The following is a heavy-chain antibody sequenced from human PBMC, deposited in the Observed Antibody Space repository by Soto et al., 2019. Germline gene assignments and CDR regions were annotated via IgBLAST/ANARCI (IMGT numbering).Heavy chain of an antibody. CDR2: MNPNSGNT. J-gene: IGHJ3*02. D-gene: IGHD1-26*01. CDR1: GYTFTSYD. V-gene: IGHV1-8*01. CDR3: ARGPSPSGVGVTYGAFDI. Sequence: QVQLVQSGAEVKKPGASVKVSCKASGYTFTSYDINWVRQATGQGLEWMGWMNPNSGNTGYAQKFQGRVTMTRNTSISTAYMELSSLRSEDTAVYYCARGPSPSGVGVTYGAFDIWGQGTMVTVSS.